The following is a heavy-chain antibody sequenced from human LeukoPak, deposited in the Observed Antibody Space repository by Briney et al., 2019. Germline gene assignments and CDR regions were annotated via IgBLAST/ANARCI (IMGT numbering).Heavy chain of an antibody. D-gene: IGHD6-19*01. CDR1: GFTFSSYG. CDR2: ISYDGRNK. Sequence: RTGGSLRLSCAASGFTFSSYGMHWVRQAPGKGLEWVAVISYDGRNKYYADSVKGRFTISRDNSKNTLYLQMNSLRAEDTAVYYCARDRGGSGWYDYWGQGTLVTDSS. V-gene: IGHV3-30*03. J-gene: IGHJ4*02. CDR3: ARDRGGSGWYDY.